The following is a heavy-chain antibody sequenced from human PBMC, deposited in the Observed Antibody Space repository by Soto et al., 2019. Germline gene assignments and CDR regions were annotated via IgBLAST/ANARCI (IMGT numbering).Heavy chain of an antibody. CDR3: ARVLLEGSYYNAYIDY. D-gene: IGHD3-10*01. Sequence: QVQLQESGPGLVKPSQTLSLTCTVSGGSISSGGYYWSWIRQHPGKGLEWIGYIYYSGSTYYNPSLKSRVTISVDTSKNQFSLKLSSVTAADTAVYYCARVLLEGSYYNAYIDYWGQGTLVTVSS. CDR2: IYYSGST. V-gene: IGHV4-31*03. CDR1: GGSISSGGYY. J-gene: IGHJ4*02.